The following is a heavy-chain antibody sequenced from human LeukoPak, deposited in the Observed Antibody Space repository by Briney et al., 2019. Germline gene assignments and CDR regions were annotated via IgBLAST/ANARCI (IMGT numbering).Heavy chain of an antibody. CDR2: INTDGTVT. D-gene: IGHD6-19*01. Sequence: PGGSLRLSCAASEFTFSKYWMLWVRQAPGKGLESVSRINTDGTVTTYADSVKGRFTVSRGNADNTMFLQMNSVRDEDTAVYYCATKQWLAPPPDSWGQGTPVTVSS. CDR3: ATKQWLAPPPDS. V-gene: IGHV3-74*01. CDR1: EFTFSKYW. J-gene: IGHJ4*02.